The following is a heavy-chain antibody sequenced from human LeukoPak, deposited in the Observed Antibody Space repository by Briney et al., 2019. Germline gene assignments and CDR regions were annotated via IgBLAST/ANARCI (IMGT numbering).Heavy chain of an antibody. J-gene: IGHJ4*02. D-gene: IGHD1-26*01. CDR2: IYYRGST. Sequence: SETLSLTCTVSGGSISSYYWSWIRQPPGRGLEGIASIYYRGSTHYNPSLASLKSRVTISGDTSKNQFSLKLSSVTAADTAVYYCARYREVGATVDYWGQGTLVTVSS. CDR1: GGSISSYY. V-gene: IGHV4-59*08. CDR3: ARYREVGATVDY.